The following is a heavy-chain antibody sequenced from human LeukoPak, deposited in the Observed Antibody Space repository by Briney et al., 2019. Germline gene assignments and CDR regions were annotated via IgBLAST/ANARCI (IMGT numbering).Heavy chain of an antibody. J-gene: IGHJ1*01. Sequence: GASVKVSGKASGYAFTGYYMHWVRQAPGQGLEWMGWINPSSGGASYAQKFQGRVTMTRDTSISTAYMELSRLRSDDTAVYYCARVGCSSTSCYEYFQHWGQGTLVTVSS. CDR2: INPSSGGA. CDR1: GYAFTGYY. CDR3: ARVGCSSTSCYEYFQH. D-gene: IGHD2-2*01. V-gene: IGHV1-2*02.